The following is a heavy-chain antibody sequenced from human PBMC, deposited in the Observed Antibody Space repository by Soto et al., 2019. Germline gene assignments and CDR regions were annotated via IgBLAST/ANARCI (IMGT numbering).Heavy chain of an antibody. V-gene: IGHV1-46*01. CDR3: ARVKARGPFAFDI. J-gene: IGHJ3*02. CDR2: INPSGGST. Sequence: ASVKVSCKASGYTFSTYAFTWVRQAPGQGLEWMGIINPSGGSTSYAQKFQGRVTMTRDTSTSTVYMELSSLRSEDTAVYYCARVKARGPFAFDIWGQGTMVTVSS. CDR1: GYTFSTYA. D-gene: IGHD6-6*01.